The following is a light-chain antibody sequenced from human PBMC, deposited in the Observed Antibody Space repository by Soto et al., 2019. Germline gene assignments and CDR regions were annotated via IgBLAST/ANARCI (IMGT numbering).Light chain of an antibody. CDR3: SSYAGSNSLV. J-gene: IGLJ1*01. CDR2: DVS. V-gene: IGLV2-8*01. Sequence: QSVLTQPPSASGSLGQSVTISCTGSSSDVGGYNYVSWYQQHPGKAPNLLIYDVSQRPSGVPDRFSGSKSGNTASLTVSGLQPEDETDYYCSSYAGSNSLVFGPGTKLTVL. CDR1: SSDVGGYNY.